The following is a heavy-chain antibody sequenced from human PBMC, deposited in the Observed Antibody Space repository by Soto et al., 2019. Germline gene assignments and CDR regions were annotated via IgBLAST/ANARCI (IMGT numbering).Heavy chain of an antibody. D-gene: IGHD3-16*02. J-gene: IGHJ6*02. Sequence: SVKVSCKASGGTFSSYAISWVRQAPGQGLEWMGGIIPIFGTANYAQKFQGRVTITADESTGTAYMELSSLRSEDTAVYYCASDDYVWGSYRSASGYYYYGMDVWGQGTTVTVSS. CDR1: GGTFSSYA. CDR2: IIPIFGTA. CDR3: ASDDYVWGSYRSASGYYYYGMDV. V-gene: IGHV1-69*13.